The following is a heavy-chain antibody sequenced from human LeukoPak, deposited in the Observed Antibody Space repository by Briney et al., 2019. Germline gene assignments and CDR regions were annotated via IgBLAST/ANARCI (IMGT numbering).Heavy chain of an antibody. CDR1: GGSFSGYY. V-gene: IGHV4-34*01. D-gene: IGHD1-26*01. CDR2: INHSGST. Sequence: SETLSLTCAVYGGSFSGYYWSWIRQPPGKGLEWIGEINHSGSTNYNPSLKSRVTISVDTSKNQFSLKLSSVTAADTAVYYCARGIVGATYAWFDPWGQGTLVTVSS. CDR3: ARGIVGATYAWFDP. J-gene: IGHJ5*02.